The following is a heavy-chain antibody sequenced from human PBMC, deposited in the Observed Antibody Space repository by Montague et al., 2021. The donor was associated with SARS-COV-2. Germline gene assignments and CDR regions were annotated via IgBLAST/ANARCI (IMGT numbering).Heavy chain of an antibody. CDR3: ARVRYYGSGTSLGMDV. CDR1: LGSFSGYY. V-gene: IGHV4-34*01. CDR2: INHIGST. D-gene: IGHD3-10*01. Sequence: SETLSLTCAVYLGSFSGYYWSWIRQPPGKGLERIEDINHIGSTNYNPSLKSRVTISVDTSKNQFSLKLSSVTAADTAVCYCARVRYYGSGTSLGMDVWGQGTTVTVSS. J-gene: IGHJ6*02.